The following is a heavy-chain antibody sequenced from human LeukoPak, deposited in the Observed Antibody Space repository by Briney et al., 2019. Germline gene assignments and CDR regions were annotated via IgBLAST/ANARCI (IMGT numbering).Heavy chain of an antibody. D-gene: IGHD6-13*01. CDR2: TFYRSTWYH. Sequence: SQTLSLTCAISGDSVSSDSAAWNWIRQSPSRGLEWLGRTFYRSTWYHDYAVSVKSRITIKPDTSKNQFSLQLNSVTPEDTAVYYCAREVSSSWDYWGQGTLVIVSS. J-gene: IGHJ4*02. CDR3: AREVSSSWDY. V-gene: IGHV6-1*01. CDR1: GDSVSSDSAA.